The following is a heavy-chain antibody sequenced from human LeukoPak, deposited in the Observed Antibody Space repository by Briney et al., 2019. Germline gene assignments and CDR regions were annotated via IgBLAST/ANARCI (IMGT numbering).Heavy chain of an antibody. D-gene: IGHD6-13*01. J-gene: IGHJ4*02. CDR2: IYTSGST. V-gene: IGHV4-61*02. CDR1: GGSISSGNYY. CDR3: ARGAAAGDY. Sequence: PSETLSLTCTVSGGSISSGNYYWSWIRQPAGKGLEWIGRIYTSGSTNYNPSLKSRVTISVDTSKNQFSLKLSSVTAADTAVYYCARGAAAGDYWGQGTLVTVSS.